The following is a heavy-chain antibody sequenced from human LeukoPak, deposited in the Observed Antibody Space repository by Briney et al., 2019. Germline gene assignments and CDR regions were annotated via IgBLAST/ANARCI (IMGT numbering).Heavy chain of an antibody. CDR2: IYYSGST. Sequence: PSETLSLTCTVSGGSISSGGYCWSWIRQHPGKGLEWIGYIYYSGSTYYNPSLKSRVTISVDTSKNQFSLKLSSVTAADTAVYYCARDMRVSSYYYYGMDVWGQGTTVTVSS. V-gene: IGHV4-31*03. J-gene: IGHJ6*02. D-gene: IGHD2-2*01. CDR3: ARDMRVSSYYYYGMDV. CDR1: GGSISSGGYC.